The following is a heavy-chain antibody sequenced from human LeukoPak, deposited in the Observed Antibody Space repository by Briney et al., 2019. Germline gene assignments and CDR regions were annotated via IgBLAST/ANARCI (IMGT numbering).Heavy chain of an antibody. J-gene: IGHJ4*02. CDR3: AKAYWSYDRSGWGRGAHFDY. CDR1: GLTFRSYA. V-gene: IGHV3-23*01. Sequence: GGSLRLSCAASGLTFRSYAMSWFRQAPGKGLEWVSTISGSSGSTYYADSVKGRFTISRDNSKNTLCLHMNSLRTQDTAVYYCAKAYWSYDRSGWGRGAHFDYWGQGTLVTVSS. CDR2: ISGSSGST. D-gene: IGHD3-22*01.